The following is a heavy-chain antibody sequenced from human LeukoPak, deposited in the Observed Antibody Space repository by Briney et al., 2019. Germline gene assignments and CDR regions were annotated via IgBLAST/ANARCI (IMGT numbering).Heavy chain of an antibody. Sequence: PSETLSLTCTVSGGSISSSGYYWSWIRQHPGKGLEWIGYIYYSGSTYYNPSLKSRVTISVDTSKNQFSLKLSSVTAADTAVYYCARVESIFGVVRGYNWFDPWGQGTLVTVSS. CDR3: ARVESIFGVVRGYNWFDP. CDR1: GGSISSSGYY. D-gene: IGHD3-3*01. J-gene: IGHJ5*02. V-gene: IGHV4-31*03. CDR2: IYYSGST.